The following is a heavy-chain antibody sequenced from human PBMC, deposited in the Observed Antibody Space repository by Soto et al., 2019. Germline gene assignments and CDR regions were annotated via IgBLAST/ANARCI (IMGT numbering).Heavy chain of an antibody. J-gene: IGHJ4*02. CDR3: ARNGGGRDY. V-gene: IGHV4-61*01. CDR1: GGSVSSGSYY. Sequence: SETLSLTCTVSGGSVSSGSYYWSWIRQPPGKGLEWIGYIYYSGSTNYNPSLKSRVTISVDTSKNQFSLKLSSVTAADTAVHYCARNGGGRDYWGQGTLVTVSS. D-gene: IGHD2-15*01. CDR2: IYYSGST.